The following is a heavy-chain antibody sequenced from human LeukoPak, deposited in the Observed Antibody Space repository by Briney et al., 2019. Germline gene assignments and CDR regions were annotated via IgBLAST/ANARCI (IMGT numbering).Heavy chain of an antibody. D-gene: IGHD2-2*03. J-gene: IGHJ4*02. CDR3: AKGLDIPISQPPDY. Sequence: PGGSLRLSCAASGFTSSSYAMSWVRQAPGKGLEWVSAISGSGGSTYYADSVKGRFTISRDNSKNTLYLQMNSLRAEDTAVYYCAKGLDIPISQPPDYWGQGTLVTVSS. V-gene: IGHV3-23*01. CDR1: GFTSSSYA. CDR2: ISGSGGST.